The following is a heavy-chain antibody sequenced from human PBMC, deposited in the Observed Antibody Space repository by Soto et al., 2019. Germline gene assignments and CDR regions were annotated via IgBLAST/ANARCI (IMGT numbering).Heavy chain of an antibody. V-gene: IGHV3-30*18. CDR3: AKVGVNYYDSSGYPDY. J-gene: IGHJ4*02. Sequence: GGSLRLSCAASGFTFSSYGMHWVRQAPGKGLEWVAVISYDGSNKYYADSVKGRFTISRDNSKNTLYLQMNSLRAEDTAVYYCAKVGVNYYDSSGYPDYWGQGT. CDR1: GFTFSSYG. CDR2: ISYDGSNK. D-gene: IGHD3-22*01.